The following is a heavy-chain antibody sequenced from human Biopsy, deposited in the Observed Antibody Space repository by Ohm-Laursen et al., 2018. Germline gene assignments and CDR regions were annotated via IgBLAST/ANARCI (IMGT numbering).Heavy chain of an antibody. D-gene: IGHD3-3*01. V-gene: IGHV4-59*01. Sequence: GTLSLTCTVSGGSIRSDYWSWIRQSPRKGLEWIGHISGRGAANYNPSLRGRVTISVDTSKNQFSLKLSSVTAADTAVFFCARLYRLDDYWNDDPPDAFDVWGQGTMVTVSS. CDR3: ARLYRLDDYWNDDPPDAFDV. CDR1: GGSIRSDY. J-gene: IGHJ3*01. CDR2: ISGRGAA.